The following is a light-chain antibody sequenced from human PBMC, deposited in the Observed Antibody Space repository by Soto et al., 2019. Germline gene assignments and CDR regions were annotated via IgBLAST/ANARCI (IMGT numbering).Light chain of an antibody. CDR1: QSVSSN. Sequence: EIVMTQSPATLSVSPGERATLSCRASQSVSSNLAWYQKKPGQAPRLLIYGASTRSTGIPARFSRSGSGTELTPTISSLQSEDFAVYYCQQYNNWPYLMYTFGHGTKLEIK. V-gene: IGKV3-15*01. CDR2: GAS. J-gene: IGKJ2*01. CDR3: QQYNNWPYLMYT.